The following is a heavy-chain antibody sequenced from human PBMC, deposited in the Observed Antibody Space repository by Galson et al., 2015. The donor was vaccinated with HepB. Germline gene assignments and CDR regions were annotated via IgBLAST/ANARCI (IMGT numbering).Heavy chain of an antibody. CDR2: ISVYNGNT. CDR1: GYTFPNYG. J-gene: IGHJ6*02. CDR3: ARDAVSFGELPYYYYGMDV. Sequence: SVKVSCKGSGYTFPNYGISWVRQAPGQGLEWMGWISVYNGNTKYAQKLQGRVTMTTDTSTNTTYMELRSLRSDDTAVYYCARDAVSFGELPYYYYGMDVWGQGTTVTVSS. V-gene: IGHV1-18*04. D-gene: IGHD3-10*01.